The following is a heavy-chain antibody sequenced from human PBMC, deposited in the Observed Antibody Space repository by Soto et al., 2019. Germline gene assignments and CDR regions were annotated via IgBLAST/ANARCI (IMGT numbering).Heavy chain of an antibody. Sequence: QVQLVESGGGVVQPGRSLRLSCAASGFTFSSYAMHWVRQAPGKGLEWVAVISYDGSNKYYTDSVKGRFTISRDNSKNTPNPQMNSLRAEETAVYYCARCLWRDDYNCGYFDLWGRGTLVTVSS. D-gene: IGHD4-4*01. CDR1: GFTFSSYA. CDR2: ISYDGSNK. V-gene: IGHV3-30-3*01. J-gene: IGHJ2*01. CDR3: ARCLWRDDYNCGYFDL.